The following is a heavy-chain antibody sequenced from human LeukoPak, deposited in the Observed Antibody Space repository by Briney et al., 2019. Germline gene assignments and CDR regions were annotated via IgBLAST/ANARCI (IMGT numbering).Heavy chain of an antibody. CDR1: GYSMSTGYF. V-gene: IGHV4-38-2*01. CDR3: ARSGSDYYDSSGYYNWFDP. Sequence: KPSETLSLTCAVSGYSMSTGYFWGWIRQPPGKGPEWIGRIYHSGTTYYNPSLKSRVTISVDTSKNQFSLKLTSVTAADTAVYYCARSGSDYYDSSGYYNWFDPWGQGTLVTVSS. CDR2: IYHSGTT. D-gene: IGHD3-22*01. J-gene: IGHJ5*02.